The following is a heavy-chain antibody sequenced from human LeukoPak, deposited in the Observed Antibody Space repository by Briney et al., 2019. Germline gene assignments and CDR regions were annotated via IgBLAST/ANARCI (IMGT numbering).Heavy chain of an antibody. CDR3: ARATAASHGTYYYMDV. V-gene: IGHV4-59*11. D-gene: IGHD6-13*01. Sequence: PSETLSLTCTVSGGSISSHYWSWVRQPPGKGLEWIGYIYYSGSTNYNPSLKSRVTISVDTSKNQFSLKLSSVTAADTAVYYCARATAASHGTYYYMDVWGKGTTVTVSS. CDR1: GGSISSHY. CDR2: IYYSGST. J-gene: IGHJ6*03.